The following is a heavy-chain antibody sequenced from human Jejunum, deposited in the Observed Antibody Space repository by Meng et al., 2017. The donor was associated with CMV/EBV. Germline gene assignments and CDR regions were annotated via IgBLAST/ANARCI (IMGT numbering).Heavy chain of an antibody. Sequence: VRQRPGQGLEWVSAISGSGRDTYYADSVKGRFTISRAISENTLYLQMTSLRDEDTAVYYCAKDRGSIVLVPAAMGRRRYYSDGMDVWGQGTTVTVSS. J-gene: IGHJ6*02. CDR3: AKDRGSIVLVPAAMGRRRYYSDGMDV. CDR2: ISGSGRDT. D-gene: IGHD2-2*01. V-gene: IGHV3-23*01.